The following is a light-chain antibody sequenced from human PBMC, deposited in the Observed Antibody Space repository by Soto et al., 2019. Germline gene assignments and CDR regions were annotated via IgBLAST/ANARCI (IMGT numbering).Light chain of an antibody. CDR1: QSVSDF. Sequence: EIVLTQSPGTLSLFPGERATLSCRASQSVSDFLAWYQQKPGQAPRLLIYDASNRATGIPARFSGSGSGTDFTLTISSLEPEDFAVYYCQQRSNWPRGTFGQGTKVEIK. CDR3: QQRSNWPRGT. V-gene: IGKV3-11*01. J-gene: IGKJ1*01. CDR2: DAS.